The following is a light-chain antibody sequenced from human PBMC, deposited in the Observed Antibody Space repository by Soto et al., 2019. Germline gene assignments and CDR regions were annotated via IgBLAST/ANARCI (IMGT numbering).Light chain of an antibody. CDR1: QSISSY. Sequence: DIQMTPSPSSLSASVGDRVTITCRASQSISSYLNWYQQKPGKAPKLLIYAASSLQSGVPSRSSGSGSGTDFTLTISSLQPEDFATYYCQQSYSTPPRLTFGGGTKVDIK. CDR2: AAS. J-gene: IGKJ4*01. CDR3: QQSYSTPPRLT. V-gene: IGKV1-39*01.